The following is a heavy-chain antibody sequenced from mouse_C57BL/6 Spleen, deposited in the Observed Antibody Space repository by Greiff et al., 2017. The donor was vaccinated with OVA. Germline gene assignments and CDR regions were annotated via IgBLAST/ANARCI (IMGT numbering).Heavy chain of an antibody. CDR1: GYTFTSYW. Sequence: VQLQQSGAELAKPGASVKLSCKASGYTFTSYWTHWVKQRPGQGLEWIGYINPSSGYTKYNQKFKDKATLTADKSSSTAYMQLSSLTYEDSAVYYCATAYYDYDVYYAMDYWGQGTSVTVSS. V-gene: IGHV1-7*01. CDR2: INPSSGYT. J-gene: IGHJ4*01. D-gene: IGHD2-4*01. CDR3: ATAYYDYDVYYAMDY.